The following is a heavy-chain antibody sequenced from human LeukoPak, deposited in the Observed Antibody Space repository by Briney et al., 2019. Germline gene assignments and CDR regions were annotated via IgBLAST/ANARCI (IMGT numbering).Heavy chain of an antibody. CDR3: ARGTPGYSSV. CDR1: GYTFTGYY. Sequence: ASVKVSCKASGYTFTGYYVHWVRQAPGQGLEWMGIINPSGGTNYAQKFQGRVTMTRDTSTSTVYMELSSLRSEDTAVYYCARGTPGYSSVWGQGTLVTVSS. V-gene: IGHV1-46*01. CDR2: INPSGGT. J-gene: IGHJ4*02. D-gene: IGHD6-19*01.